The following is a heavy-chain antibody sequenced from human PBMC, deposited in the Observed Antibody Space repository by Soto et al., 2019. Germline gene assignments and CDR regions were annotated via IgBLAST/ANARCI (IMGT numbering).Heavy chain of an antibody. CDR1: GASISSNSFL. Sequence: QLQLQESGPGLVKPSETLSLTCTVSGASISSNSFLWGWIRQPPGKGLEWIGSIFYSGSTHYNPSLKSRVTISVDTSKNQFSLTLNSVTAADTAVYYCARHLTGSDSPTGWFDPWGQGTLVTVSS. CDR3: ARHLTGSDSPTGWFDP. D-gene: IGHD2-21*02. J-gene: IGHJ5*02. CDR2: IFYSGST. V-gene: IGHV4-39*01.